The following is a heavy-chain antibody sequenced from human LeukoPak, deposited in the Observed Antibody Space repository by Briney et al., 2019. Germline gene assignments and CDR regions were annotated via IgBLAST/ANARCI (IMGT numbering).Heavy chain of an antibody. D-gene: IGHD3-22*01. J-gene: IGHJ4*02. CDR2: ISYDGSNK. CDR3: ARDSLLYYYDRGYFDY. V-gene: IGHV3-30-3*01. Sequence: PGRSLRLSCAASGFTFSSYAMHWVRQAPGKGLEWVAVISYDGSNKYYADSVKGRFTISRDNSKNTLYLQVNSLRAEDTAVYYCARDSLLYYYDRGYFDYWGQGTLVTVSS. CDR1: GFTFSSYA.